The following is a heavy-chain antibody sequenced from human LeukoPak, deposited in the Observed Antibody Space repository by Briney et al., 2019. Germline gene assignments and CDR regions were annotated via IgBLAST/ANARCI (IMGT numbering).Heavy chain of an antibody. D-gene: IGHD5-24*01. V-gene: IGHV3-74*01. CDR2: IKSDGSAT. Sequence: GGSLRLTCAASGFTFRTYWMHWVRQAPGKGLVWVSHIKSDGSATTYADSVKGRFTISRDNAKNTLYLQMNSLRAEDTAVYYCARGFSYNHFDYWGQGTLVTVSS. CDR1: GFTFRTYW. J-gene: IGHJ4*02. CDR3: ARGFSYNHFDY.